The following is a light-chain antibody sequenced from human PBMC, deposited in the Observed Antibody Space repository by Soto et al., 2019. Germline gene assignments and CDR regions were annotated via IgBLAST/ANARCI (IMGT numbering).Light chain of an antibody. Sequence: EIVLTQSPGTQSLSPGERATLSCRASQSGSSSYLAWYQQKPGQAPRLLIYGASSRATGIPDRFSGSGSGTDFTLTISSLEPEDFAVYYCQQYGSSPLTFGGGTKVDIK. CDR3: QQYGSSPLT. V-gene: IGKV3-20*01. CDR2: GAS. J-gene: IGKJ4*01. CDR1: QSGSSSY.